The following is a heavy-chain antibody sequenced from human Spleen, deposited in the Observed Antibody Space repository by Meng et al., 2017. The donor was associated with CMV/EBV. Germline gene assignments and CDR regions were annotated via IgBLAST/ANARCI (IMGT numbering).Heavy chain of an antibody. V-gene: IGHV3-23*01. Sequence: GGSLRLSCAASGFTFTTYAMTWVRQAPGKGLEWVSAISSSGVNTHYADSVKGRFTISRDNSKNTLYLQLNSLRAEDTAIYYCAKDREWLYDFSTGPTGFDGMDVWGQGTTVTVSS. J-gene: IGHJ6*02. CDR3: AKDREWLYDFSTGPTGFDGMDV. CDR2: ISSSGVNT. CDR1: GFTFTTYA. D-gene: IGHD3-3*01.